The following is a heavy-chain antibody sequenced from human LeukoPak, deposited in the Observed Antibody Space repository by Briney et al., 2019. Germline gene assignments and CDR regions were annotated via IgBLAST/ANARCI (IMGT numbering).Heavy chain of an antibody. V-gene: IGHV3-23*01. Sequence: PGRSLRLSCPPAGFTFSSYAMSSVRQPPGKGLGWVSSISGSGGSTYYADAVRGRFTISRDNSKNKLYMQMNSLRAGDTAVYYCARGMYSSSWYGDYWGQGTLVTVSS. CDR2: ISGSGGST. J-gene: IGHJ4*02. CDR3: ARGMYSSSWYGDY. D-gene: IGHD6-13*01. CDR1: GFTFSSYA.